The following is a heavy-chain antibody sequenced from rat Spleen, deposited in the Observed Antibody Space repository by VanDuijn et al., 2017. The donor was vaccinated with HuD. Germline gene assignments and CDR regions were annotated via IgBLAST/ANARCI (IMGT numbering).Heavy chain of an antibody. V-gene: IGHV5S23*01. Sequence: EVQLVESDGGLVQPGRSLKLSCAASGFTFSNYDMAWVRQAPTKGLEWVASISPSGRSTYYRDSVKGRFTVSRDNAKSTLYLQMDSLRSEDTATYYCARQDNYGYGYYFDYWGQGVMVTVSS. D-gene: IGHD1-11*01. CDR2: ISPSGRST. CDR1: GFTFSNYD. J-gene: IGHJ2*01. CDR3: ARQDNYGYGYYFDY.